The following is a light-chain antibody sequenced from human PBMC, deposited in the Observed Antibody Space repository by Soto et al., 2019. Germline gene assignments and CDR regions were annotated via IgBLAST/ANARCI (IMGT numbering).Light chain of an antibody. CDR2: SNN. Sequence: QLVLTQPPSASGTPGQRVTISCSGSSSNIGYKTVNWYQQLPGTAPKLLIYSNNQRPSGVPDRFSGSKSGTSASLAISGLQSEDEADYYCATWDDSLNGWVFGGGTKLTVL. CDR1: SSNIGYKT. J-gene: IGLJ3*02. CDR3: ATWDDSLNGWV. V-gene: IGLV1-44*01.